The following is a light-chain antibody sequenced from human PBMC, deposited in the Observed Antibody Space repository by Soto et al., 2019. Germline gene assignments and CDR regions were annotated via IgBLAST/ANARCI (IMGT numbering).Light chain of an antibody. J-gene: IGKJ1*01. CDR1: QSVSSSY. Sequence: EIVFTQSPGTLSLSPGERATLSCRASQSVSSSYLAWYQQKPGQAPRLLIYGASSRATGIPDRFSGNGSGTDFTLTISRXEPEDFAVYYCQQYGSSPRTLGQGTKVDIK. CDR2: GAS. V-gene: IGKV3-20*01. CDR3: QQYGSSPRT.